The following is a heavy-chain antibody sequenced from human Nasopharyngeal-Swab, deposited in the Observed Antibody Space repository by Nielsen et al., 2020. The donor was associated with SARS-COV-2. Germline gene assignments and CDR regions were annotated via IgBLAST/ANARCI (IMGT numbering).Heavy chain of an antibody. CDR1: GYTFTSYG. Sequence: ASVKVSCKASGYTFTSYGISWVRQAPGQGLEWMGWISAYNGNTNYAQKLLGRVTMTTDTSTSTAYMELRSLRSDDTAVYYCARVEYDYVWGSYPQIDYWGQGTLVTVSS. CDR2: ISAYNGNT. J-gene: IGHJ4*02. V-gene: IGHV1-18*01. D-gene: IGHD3-16*02. CDR3: ARVEYDYVWGSYPQIDY.